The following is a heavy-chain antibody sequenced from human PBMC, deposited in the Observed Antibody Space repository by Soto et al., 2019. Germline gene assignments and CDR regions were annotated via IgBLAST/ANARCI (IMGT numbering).Heavy chain of an antibody. CDR2: INPSGGST. Sequence: ASVKVSCKASGYTFTSYYMHWVRQAPGQGLEWMGIINPSGGSTSYAQKFQGRVTMTRDTSTSTVYMELSSLRSEDTAVYYCARDSDVLRFLECLPRRGNYWGQGTLVTVSS. D-gene: IGHD3-3*01. CDR1: GYTFTSYY. CDR3: ARDSDVLRFLECLPRRGNY. V-gene: IGHV1-46*01. J-gene: IGHJ4*02.